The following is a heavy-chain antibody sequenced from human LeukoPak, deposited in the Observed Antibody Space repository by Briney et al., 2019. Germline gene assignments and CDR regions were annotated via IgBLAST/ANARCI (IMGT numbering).Heavy chain of an antibody. CDR1: GGSISSSNW. CDR3: ASLGLRLGELSSYYFDY. J-gene: IGHJ4*02. CDR2: IYHSGST. Sequence: SGTLSLTCAVSGGSISSSNWWSWVRQPPGKGLEWIGEIYHSGSTNYNPSLKSRVTISVDKSKNQFSLKLSSVTAADTAVYYCASLGLRLGELSSYYFDYWAREPWSPSPQ. D-gene: IGHD3-16*02. V-gene: IGHV4-4*02.